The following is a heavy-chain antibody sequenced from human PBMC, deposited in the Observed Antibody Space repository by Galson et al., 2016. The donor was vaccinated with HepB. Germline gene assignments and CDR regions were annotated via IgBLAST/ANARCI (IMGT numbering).Heavy chain of an antibody. V-gene: IGHV3-33*01. CDR1: GFTFSSCA. CDR3: ARENELGNGGFDY. CDR2: IWSDGSLK. J-gene: IGHJ4*02. Sequence: SLRLSCAASGFTFSSCAMHWVRQAPGKGLEWVALIWSDGSLKFYGDSVKDRFSSSRVNSENTLYLQMNDLRAEDTAVYYCARENELGNGGFDYWGQGTLVSVS. D-gene: IGHD1-1*01.